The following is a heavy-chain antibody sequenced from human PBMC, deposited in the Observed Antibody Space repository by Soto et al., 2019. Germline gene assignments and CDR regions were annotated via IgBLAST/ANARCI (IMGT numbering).Heavy chain of an antibody. CDR1: GYSISSGSY. J-gene: IGHJ4*01. V-gene: IGHV4-38-2*02. Sequence: KASETLSLTCTVSGYSISSGSYWGWIRQPPGKGPEWIASIYHGGTTFYNPSLKSRVTISVDTSNNQFSLKLRSVTAADTAVYYCAKVHVMVVAGNTFDYWGHGTMVTVYS. CDR2: IYHGGTT. CDR3: AKVHVMVVAGNTFDY. D-gene: IGHD6-19*01.